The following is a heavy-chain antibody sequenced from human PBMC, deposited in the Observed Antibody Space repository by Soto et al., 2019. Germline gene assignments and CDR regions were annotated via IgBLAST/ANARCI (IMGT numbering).Heavy chain of an antibody. CDR1: GYTFTSYG. CDR3: ARDLGGQIVDY. CDR2: ISGYNGNT. D-gene: IGHD1-26*01. Sequence: QVQLVQSGAEVKKPGASVKVSCKASGYTFTSYGISWVRQAPGQGLEWMGWISGYNGNTKYAQKLQGRVTMTTDTATSTGYMELRSLRSDDTAVYYCARDLGGQIVDYWGPGTLVTVSS. V-gene: IGHV1-18*01. J-gene: IGHJ4*02.